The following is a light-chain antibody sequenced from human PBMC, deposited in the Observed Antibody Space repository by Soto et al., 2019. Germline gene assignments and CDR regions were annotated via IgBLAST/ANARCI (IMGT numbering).Light chain of an antibody. J-gene: IGLJ1*01. CDR1: STDVGGYNA. CDR3: NSFRVSHLYV. Sequence: QSALSQAASVSGSPGQKITISCTGTSTDVGGYNAVSWYQHHPGKAPKLIIYEVTHRPSGVSDRFSASKSGNTASLTISGLQAEDEADYYCNSFRVSHLYVFGTGTKVTVL. CDR2: EVT. V-gene: IGLV2-14*01.